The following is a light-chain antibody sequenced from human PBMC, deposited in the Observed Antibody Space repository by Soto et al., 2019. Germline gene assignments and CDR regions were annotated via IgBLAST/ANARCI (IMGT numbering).Light chain of an antibody. CDR3: NSCTRFSTYV. V-gene: IGLV2-14*01. Sequence: QSVLTQPASVSGSPGQSITISCTGASSDVGLYDFVSWYQQHPGKAPKLLIYEVTYRPSGVSSRFSGSKSGNTASLTISGLQAEDEADYYCNSCTRFSTYVFGTGTKVTVL. J-gene: IGLJ1*01. CDR2: EVT. CDR1: SSDVGLYDF.